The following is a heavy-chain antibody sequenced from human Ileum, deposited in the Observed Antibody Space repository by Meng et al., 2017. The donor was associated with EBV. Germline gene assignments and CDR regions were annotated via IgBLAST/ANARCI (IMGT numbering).Heavy chain of an antibody. J-gene: IGHJ4*02. CDR2: IYYSGTT. Sequence: QVQLQEAGPGLVKPSDPLSLSCAVSGYSISTTNWWGWLRPPPGKGLEWIGHIYYSGTTYNNPSLKSRVTMSIDPSKNQFSLKLSSVTAVDTAVYYCARNSESGSYIDYWGLGTLVTVSS. CDR1: GYSISTTNW. V-gene: IGHV4-28*01. CDR3: ARNSESGSYIDY. D-gene: IGHD1-26*01.